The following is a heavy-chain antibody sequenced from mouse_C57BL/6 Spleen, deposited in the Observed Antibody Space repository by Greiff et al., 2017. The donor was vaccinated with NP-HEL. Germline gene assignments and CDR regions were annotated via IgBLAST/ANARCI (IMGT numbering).Heavy chain of an antibody. CDR2: ISDGGSYT. D-gene: IGHD1-1*01. Sequence: EVKLQESGGGLVKPGGSLKLSCAASGFTFSSYAMSWVRQTPEKRLEWVATISDGGSYTYYPDNVKGRFTISRDNAKNNLYLQMSHLKSEDTAMYYCARDYYGSSPWDYWGQGTSVTVSS. CDR1: GFTFSSYA. V-gene: IGHV5-4*01. CDR3: ARDYYGSSPWDY. J-gene: IGHJ4*01.